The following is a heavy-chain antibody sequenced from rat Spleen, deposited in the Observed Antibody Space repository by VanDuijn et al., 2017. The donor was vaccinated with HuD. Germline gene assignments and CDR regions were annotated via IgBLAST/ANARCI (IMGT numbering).Heavy chain of an antibody. V-gene: IGHV2S12*01. J-gene: IGHJ2*01. CDR3: ARVGYSSYIRYFDY. CDR2: ISSGGST. Sequence: QVQVKESGPGLVQPSQTLSLTCTVSGFSLTSNGVSWVRQTPGKGLEWIAAISSGGSTYYNSALKSRLSISRDTSKSQVFLKMNSLQTEDTATYYCARVGYSSYIRYFDYWGQGVMVTVSA. D-gene: IGHD1-2*01. CDR1: GFSLTSNG.